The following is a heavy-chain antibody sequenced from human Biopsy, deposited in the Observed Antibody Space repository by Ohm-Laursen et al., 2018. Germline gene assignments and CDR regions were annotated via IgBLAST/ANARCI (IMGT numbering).Heavy chain of an antibody. CDR3: GNEVHGMDY. V-gene: IGHV4-34*08. J-gene: IGHJ4*02. Sequence: GTLSLTCAVYGKTFSDYYWSWIRQPPGKGLDWIGQINQSGRTNYNPSLKHRVNISADKSNNQFSLKLTSVTSADTAVYFCGNEVHGMDYWGLGALVTVSS. D-gene: IGHD1-14*01. CDR1: GKTFSDYY. CDR2: INQSGRT.